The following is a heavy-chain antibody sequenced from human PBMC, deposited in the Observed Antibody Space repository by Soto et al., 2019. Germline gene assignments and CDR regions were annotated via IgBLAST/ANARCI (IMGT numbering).Heavy chain of an antibody. D-gene: IGHD4-17*01. J-gene: IGHJ4*02. CDR1: GGTFSSYA. CDR2: IIPIFGTA. CDR3: AREPYGDYVGYFDY. Sequence: SVKVSCKASGGTFSSYAISWVRQAPGQGLEWMGGIIPIFGTANYAQKFQGRVTITADESTSTAYMELSSLRSEDTAVYYCAREPYGDYVGYFDYWGQGTLVTVSS. V-gene: IGHV1-69*13.